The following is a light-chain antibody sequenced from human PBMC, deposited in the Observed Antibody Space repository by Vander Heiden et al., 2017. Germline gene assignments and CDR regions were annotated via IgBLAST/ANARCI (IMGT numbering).Light chain of an antibody. Sequence: SYELTQPPSVSGSPGQTASITCSGDKLGDKYACWYQQKPGQSPVLVIYQDSKRPSGIPERFSGSNSGNTATLTISGTQAMDEADYYCQAWDSSTAHYVFGTGTKVTVL. CDR3: QAWDSSTAHYV. V-gene: IGLV3-1*01. CDR2: QDS. CDR1: KLGDKY. J-gene: IGLJ1*01.